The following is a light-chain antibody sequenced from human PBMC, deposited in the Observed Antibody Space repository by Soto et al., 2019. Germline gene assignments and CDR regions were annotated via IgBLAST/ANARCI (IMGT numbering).Light chain of an antibody. J-gene: IGKJ1*01. CDR1: QSVSNDF. CDR3: QQYGSSPPRT. V-gene: IGKV3-20*01. Sequence: EIVLTQSPGILSLSPGERATLSCRASQSVSNDFLAWYQQKPGQAPRLLIYGASTRATDVPDRFSGSGSGADFTLTISRLEPEDFALYYCQQYGSSPPRTFGQGTKVE. CDR2: GAS.